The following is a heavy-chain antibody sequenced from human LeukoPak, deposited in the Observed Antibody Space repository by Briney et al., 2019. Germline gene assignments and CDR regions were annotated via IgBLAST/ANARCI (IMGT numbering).Heavy chain of an antibody. CDR1: GFTFSDYA. Sequence: GRSLRLSCSASGFTFSDYAMDWVRQAPGKGLECVAVISSDVYDGTTEYYADSVKGRFTISRDNSKNTVYLQMSSLRGEDTAVYYCASTAAATDPPGFWGQGTLVTVSS. CDR2: ISSDVYDGTTE. J-gene: IGHJ4*02. D-gene: IGHD6-13*01. CDR3: ASTAAATDPPGF. V-gene: IGHV3-30-3*01.